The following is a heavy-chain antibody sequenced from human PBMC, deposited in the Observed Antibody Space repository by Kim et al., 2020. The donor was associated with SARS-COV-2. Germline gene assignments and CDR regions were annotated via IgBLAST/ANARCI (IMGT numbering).Heavy chain of an antibody. CDR1: GGSISSGGYY. V-gene: IGHV4-31*03. CDR2: IYYSGST. J-gene: IGHJ6*02. D-gene: IGHD3-10*01. CDR3: ARDGSREGVWFGEFQLYGMDV. Sequence: SETLSLTCTVSGGSISSGGYYWSWIRQHPGKGLEWIGYIYYSGSTYYNPSLKSRVTISVDTSKNQFSLKLSSVTAADTAVYYCARDGSREGVWFGEFQLYGMDVWGQGTTVTVSS.